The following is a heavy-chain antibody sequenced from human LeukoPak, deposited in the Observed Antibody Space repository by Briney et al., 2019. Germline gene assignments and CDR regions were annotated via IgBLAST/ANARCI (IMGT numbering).Heavy chain of an antibody. J-gene: IGHJ4*02. Sequence: SETLSLTCTVSGDSISSGNYYWTWIRQPAGKGLEWIGEINHSGSTNYNPSLKSRVTISVDTSKNQFSLKLSSVTAADTAVYYCARRWMSGSYFRTACDYWGQGTLVTVSS. CDR3: ARRWMSGSYFRTACDY. CDR1: GDSISSGNYY. CDR2: INHSGST. V-gene: IGHV4-61*10. D-gene: IGHD1-26*01.